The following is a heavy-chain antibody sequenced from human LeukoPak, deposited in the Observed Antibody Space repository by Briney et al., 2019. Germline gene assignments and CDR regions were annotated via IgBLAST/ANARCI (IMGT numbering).Heavy chain of an antibody. D-gene: IGHD3-10*02. V-gene: IGHV3-53*01. Sequence: GGSLRLSCAASGFTVSNDYMSWVRQAPGKGLEWVSVIYGGGATYYSDSVRGRFTISRDNSENTLYLQMNSLRAEDTAVYYCTRLLPMSHHYFDCWGQGTLVTVSS. CDR3: TRLLPMSHHYFDC. J-gene: IGHJ4*02. CDR2: IYGGGAT. CDR1: GFTVSNDY.